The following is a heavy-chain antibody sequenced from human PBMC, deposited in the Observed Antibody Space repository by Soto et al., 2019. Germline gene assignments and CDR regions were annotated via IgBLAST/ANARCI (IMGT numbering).Heavy chain of an antibody. Sequence: SGGSLRLSCSASGFTFSSYAMHWVRQAPGKGLEYVSAISSNGGSTYYADSVKGRFTISRDNSKNTLYLQMSSLRAEDTAVYYCVKVWGFWSGYSFDYWGQGTLVTVSS. D-gene: IGHD3-3*01. J-gene: IGHJ4*02. V-gene: IGHV3-64D*06. CDR3: VKVWGFWSGYSFDY. CDR2: ISSNGGST. CDR1: GFTFSSYA.